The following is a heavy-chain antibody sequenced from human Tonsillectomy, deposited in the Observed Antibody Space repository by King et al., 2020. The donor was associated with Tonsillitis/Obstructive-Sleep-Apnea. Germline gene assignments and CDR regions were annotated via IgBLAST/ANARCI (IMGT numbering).Heavy chain of an antibody. CDR3: ARGHDYREEAYYMDV. CDR1: GGSFSGYY. V-gene: IGHV4-34*01. D-gene: IGHD4-11*01. Sequence: VQLQQWGAGLLKPSETLSLTCAVYGGSFSGYYWSWIRQPPGKGLEWIGEINHSPSLKSRVTISVDTSKNQFSLKLSSVTAADTAVYYCARGHDYREEAYYMDVWGKGTTVIVSS. CDR2: INHS. J-gene: IGHJ6*03.